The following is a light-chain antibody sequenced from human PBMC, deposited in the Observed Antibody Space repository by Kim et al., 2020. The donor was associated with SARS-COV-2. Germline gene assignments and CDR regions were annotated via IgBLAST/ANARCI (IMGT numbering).Light chain of an antibody. CDR3: QQYNNWPPGT. Sequence: PPGDVPTLSCRASQSVSSTLAWYQQKPGQSPRLLIYGASTRATGIPARFSGSASGTEFTLTISSLQSEDFAVYYCQQYNNWPPGTFGQGTKVDIK. CDR1: QSVSST. V-gene: IGKV3-15*01. CDR2: GAS. J-gene: IGKJ1*01.